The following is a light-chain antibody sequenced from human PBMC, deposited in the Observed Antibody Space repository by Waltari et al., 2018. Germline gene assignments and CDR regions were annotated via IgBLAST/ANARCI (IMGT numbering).Light chain of an antibody. V-gene: IGKV1-33*01. CDR2: DAS. CDR3: QHQGT. CDR1: QDILNY. J-gene: IGKJ4*01. Sequence: DIPMTQSPSSLSASVGDRVTITCQASQDILNYLNWYQQKSGKAPDLLISDASNLKTGVPSRFSGSGSGTYFTLTISGLQPEDIATYYCQHQGTFGGGTKVEIK.